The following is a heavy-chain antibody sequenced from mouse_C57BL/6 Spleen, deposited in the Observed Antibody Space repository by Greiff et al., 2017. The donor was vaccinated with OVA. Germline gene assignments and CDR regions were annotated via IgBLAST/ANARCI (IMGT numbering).Heavy chain of an antibody. CDR1: GYTFTSYW. V-gene: IGHV1-72*01. D-gene: IGHD1-1*01. CDR2: IDPNSGGT. CDR3: AREYYYGSSAFAY. J-gene: IGHJ3*01. Sequence: QVQLQQPGAELVKPGASVKLSCKASGYTFTSYWMHWVKQRPGRGLEWIGRIDPNSGGTKYNEKFKSKATLTVDKPSSTAYMQLSSLTSEDSAVYYCAREYYYGSSAFAYWGQGTLVTVSA.